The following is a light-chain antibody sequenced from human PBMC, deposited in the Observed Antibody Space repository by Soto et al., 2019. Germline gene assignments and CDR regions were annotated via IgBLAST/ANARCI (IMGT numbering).Light chain of an antibody. J-gene: IGKJ1*01. Sequence: DIVLTQSPGTLSLSPGESATLSCRASENVASSFLAWYQQKPGQAPRLIIYGASTRATGIPVRFSGSASGTEFTLTISSLQSEDFAVYYCQQYNNWLWTLGQGTKVDIK. CDR3: QQYNNWLWT. CDR2: GAS. CDR1: ENVASSF. V-gene: IGKV3-15*01.